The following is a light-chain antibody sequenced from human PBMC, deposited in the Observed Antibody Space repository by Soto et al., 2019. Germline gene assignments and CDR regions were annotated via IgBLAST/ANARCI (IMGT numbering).Light chain of an antibody. J-gene: IGKJ4*01. CDR2: DAS. Sequence: DIPMTQSPSTLSASVGDRVTITCRASQSISSWLAWYQQKPGKAPKLLIYDASSLESGVPSRFSGSGSGTEFTLTISSLQPDDFETYYCQQYNSYFTFGGGTKVEIK. CDR3: QQYNSYFT. CDR1: QSISSW. V-gene: IGKV1-5*01.